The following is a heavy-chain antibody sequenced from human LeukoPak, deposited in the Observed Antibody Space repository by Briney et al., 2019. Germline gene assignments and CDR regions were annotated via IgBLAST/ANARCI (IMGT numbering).Heavy chain of an antibody. D-gene: IGHD6-13*01. CDR3: ARRMAAAGSNWFDP. V-gene: IGHV4-30-2*01. CDR2: IYHSGST. Sequence: SETLSRTCAVSGGSISSGGYSWSWIRQPPGRGLEWIGYIYHSGSTYYNPSLKSRVTISVDRSKNQFSLKLSSVTAADTAVYYCARRMAAAGSNWFDPWGQGTLVTVSS. CDR1: GGSISSGGYS. J-gene: IGHJ5*02.